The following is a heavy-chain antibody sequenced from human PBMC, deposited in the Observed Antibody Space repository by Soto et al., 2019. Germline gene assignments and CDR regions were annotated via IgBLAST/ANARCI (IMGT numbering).Heavy chain of an antibody. CDR1: GGTFSSYA. Sequence: RAPVKVSCKASGGTFSSYAISWVRQAPGQGLEWMGGIIPIFGTANYAQKFQGRVTITADESTSTAYMELSSLRSEDTAVYYCARDNSQDDSSGYWSFDYWGQGTLVTVSS. J-gene: IGHJ4*02. CDR3: ARDNSQDDSSGYWSFDY. CDR2: IIPIFGTA. V-gene: IGHV1-69*13. D-gene: IGHD3-22*01.